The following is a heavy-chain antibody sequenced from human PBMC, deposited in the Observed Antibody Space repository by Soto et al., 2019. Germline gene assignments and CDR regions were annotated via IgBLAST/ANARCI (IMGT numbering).Heavy chain of an antibody. CDR2: IKSDGSGT. CDR1: GFTFSGYW. V-gene: IGHV3-74*03. J-gene: IGHJ4*02. CDR3: AKDYGGDPLDY. Sequence: PGGSLRLSCAASGFTFSGYWMHWVRQAPGKGLEWVSRIKSDGSGTTYADSVKGRFSISRDNAKNTVYLQMDSLRVEDTAVYYCAKDYGGDPLDYWGQGTLVTVSS. D-gene: IGHD2-21*01.